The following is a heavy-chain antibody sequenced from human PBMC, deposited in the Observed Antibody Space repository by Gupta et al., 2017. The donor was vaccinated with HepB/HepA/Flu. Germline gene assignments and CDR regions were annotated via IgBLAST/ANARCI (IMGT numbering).Heavy chain of an antibody. V-gene: IGHV3-21*01. Sequence: EVQLVESGGGLVKPGGSLRLSCDASGFTFNVYSMTWVRQAPGKGLEWVSSISRSSGNIYYADSVKGRFTISRDNAKNSLWLQMNSLRAEDTAVYYCARDLSGAYNYYYMDVWGKGTTVTVSS. CDR2: ISRSSGNI. CDR1: GFTFNVYS. J-gene: IGHJ6*03. CDR3: ARDLSGAYNYYYMDV. D-gene: IGHD3-10*01.